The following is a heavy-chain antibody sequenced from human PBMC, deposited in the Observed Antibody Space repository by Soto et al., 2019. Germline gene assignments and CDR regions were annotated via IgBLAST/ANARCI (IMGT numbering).Heavy chain of an antibody. CDR2: IYDSGSS. J-gene: IGHJ4*02. CDR1: GASISSGDYF. CDR3: AREKGYISGPKNFDY. Sequence: LSLTCTVSGASISSGDYFWSWIRQSPGKGLEWIGYIYDSGSSYYNPSLKSRVTMSVDTSKNQFSLKLRSVTAADTAVYYCAREKGYISGPKNFDYWGQGTLVTVSS. V-gene: IGHV4-30-4*01. D-gene: IGHD5-12*01.